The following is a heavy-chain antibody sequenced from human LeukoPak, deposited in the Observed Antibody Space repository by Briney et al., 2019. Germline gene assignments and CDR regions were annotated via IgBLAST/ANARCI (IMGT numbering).Heavy chain of an antibody. Sequence: SETLSLTCAVYGGSFSGYYWSWIRQPPGKGLEWIGEINHSGSTNYNPSLKSRVTISVDTSKNQFSLKLSSVTAAGTAVYYCARGRWEYCSSTSCYRSGGWFDPWGQGTLVTVSS. CDR3: ARGRWEYCSSTSCYRSGGWFDP. D-gene: IGHD2-2*01. V-gene: IGHV4-34*01. CDR1: GGSFSGYY. CDR2: INHSGST. J-gene: IGHJ5*02.